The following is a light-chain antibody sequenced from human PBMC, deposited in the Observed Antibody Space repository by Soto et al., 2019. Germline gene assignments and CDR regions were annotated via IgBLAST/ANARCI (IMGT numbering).Light chain of an antibody. Sequence: QSVLTQSPSASGTPGQSVTISCSGSRSNLRSNAVNWYQQLPGTAPKLLIYSDNQRPSGVPGRFSGSKSGTSASLVISGLQSDDESDYYCAAWDDSLSGFVVFGGGTQLTVL. CDR2: SDN. CDR1: RSNLRSNA. CDR3: AAWDDSLSGFVV. J-gene: IGLJ2*01. V-gene: IGLV1-44*01.